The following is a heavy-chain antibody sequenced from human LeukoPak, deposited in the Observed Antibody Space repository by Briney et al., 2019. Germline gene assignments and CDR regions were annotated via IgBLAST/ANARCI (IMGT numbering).Heavy chain of an antibody. D-gene: IGHD3-22*01. CDR3: ARGGSSGYSPFDS. V-gene: IGHV4-59*01. CDR2: FSYSGTT. CDR1: VDSISGYY. J-gene: IGHJ4*02. Sequence: SESLSLTCTVPVDSISGYYWNWIRQPPGKGLEWIGYFSYSGTTNYNPARKSRVTISLDTSKNQFYLKLSSVTAADTAVYYCARGGSSGYSPFDSWGQGALVTVSS.